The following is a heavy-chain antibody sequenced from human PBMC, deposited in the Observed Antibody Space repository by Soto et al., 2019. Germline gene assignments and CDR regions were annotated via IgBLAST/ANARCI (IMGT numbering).Heavy chain of an antibody. D-gene: IGHD6-6*01. CDR3: AKEFRAWQSSSSGTSDY. CDR2: ISGSGGST. J-gene: IGHJ4*02. Sequence: GGSLRLSCAASGFTFSSYAMSWVRQAPGKGLEWVSAISGSGGSTYYADSVKGRFTISRDNSKNTLYLQMNSLRAEDTAVYSCAKEFRAWQSSSSGTSDYWGQGTLVTVSS. CDR1: GFTFSSYA. V-gene: IGHV3-23*01.